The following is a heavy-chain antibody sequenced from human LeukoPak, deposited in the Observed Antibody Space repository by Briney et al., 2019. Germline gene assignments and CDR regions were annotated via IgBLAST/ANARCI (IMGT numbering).Heavy chain of an antibody. CDR1: GFTFSSHS. D-gene: IGHD6-13*01. CDR3: AREAGMGHY. CDR2: ISGTSTYI. J-gene: IGHJ4*02. Sequence: GGSLRLSCAASGFTFSSHSMNWVRQAPGKGLEWVSSISGTSTYIYYADSVKGRFTISRDNAKNSVYLQMNSLRAEDTAVYYCAREAGMGHYWGQGTLVTVSS. V-gene: IGHV3-21*01.